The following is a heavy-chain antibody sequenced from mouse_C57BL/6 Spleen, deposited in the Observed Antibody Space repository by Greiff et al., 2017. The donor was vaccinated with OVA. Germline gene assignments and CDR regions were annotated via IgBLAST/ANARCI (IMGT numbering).Heavy chain of an antibody. J-gene: IGHJ3*01. Sequence: VKLVESGPGILQSSQTLSLTCSFSGFSLSTSGMGVSWIRQPSGKGLEWLAHIYWDDDKRYNPSLKSRLTISKDTSRNQVFLKITSADTADTATYYCARSVLDSSGSFAYWGQGTLVTVSA. CDR3: ARSVLDSSGSFAY. D-gene: IGHD3-2*02. CDR2: IYWDDDK. V-gene: IGHV8-12*01. CDR1: GFSLSTSGMG.